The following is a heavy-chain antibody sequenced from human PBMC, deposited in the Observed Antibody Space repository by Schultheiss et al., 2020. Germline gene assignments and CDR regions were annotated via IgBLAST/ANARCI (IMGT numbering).Heavy chain of an antibody. CDR1: GYTFTGYY. D-gene: IGHD5-18*01. CDR2: INPNSGGT. CDR3: ARDGGGAGDTAGYYYYGMDV. J-gene: IGHJ6*02. Sequence: ASVKVSCKASGYTFTGYYMHWVRQAPGQGLEWMGWINPNSGGTNYAQKLQGRVTMTTDTSTSTAYMELRSLRSDDTAVYYCARDGGGAGDTAGYYYYGMDVWGQGTTVTVSS. V-gene: IGHV1-2*02.